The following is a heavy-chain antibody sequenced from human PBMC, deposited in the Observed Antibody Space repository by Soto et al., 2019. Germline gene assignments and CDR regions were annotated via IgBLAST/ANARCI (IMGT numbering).Heavy chain of an antibody. CDR3: ERVKYYDSSGYSV. J-gene: IGHJ4*02. D-gene: IGHD3-22*01. CDR1: GFAFSSYG. V-gene: IGHV3-33*08. Sequence: GGSLRLSCAPSGFAFSSYGMHWVRQAPGKGLEWVAVIWYDGSYKYYADSVKGRFTISRDNSRTTLHLQMNSLRAEDTAVYYCERVKYYDSSGYSVWCQGT. CDR2: IWYDGSYK.